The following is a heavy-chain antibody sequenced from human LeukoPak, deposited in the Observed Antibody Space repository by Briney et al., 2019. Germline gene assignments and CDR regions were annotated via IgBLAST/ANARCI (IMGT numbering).Heavy chain of an antibody. V-gene: IGHV3-21*01. CDR1: GFTFSSYN. D-gene: IGHD6-13*01. Sequence: PGGSLRLSCAASGFTFSSYNMNWVRQAPGKGLEWVSSITSSSSHIYYADSVKGRFTISRDNAKNSLYLQIDSLRAEDTAVYYCARDPYSGSYVDYYYYYYMDVWGKGTTVTISS. CDR3: ARDPYSGSYVDYYYYYYMDV. J-gene: IGHJ6*03. CDR2: ITSSSSHI.